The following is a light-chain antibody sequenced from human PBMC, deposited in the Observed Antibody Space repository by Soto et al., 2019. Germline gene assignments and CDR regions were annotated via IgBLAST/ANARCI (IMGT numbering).Light chain of an antibody. CDR1: SSDVGGYNY. CDR3: SSYAGIWGIDV. Sequence: QSALTQPPSASWSPGQSVTISCTGTSSDVGGYNYVSWYQQHPGKAPKLMIYEVSKRPSGVPDRFSGSKSGDTASLTVSGLQAEDEADYYCSSYAGIWGIDVFGTGTKVTVL. CDR2: EVS. V-gene: IGLV2-8*01. J-gene: IGLJ1*01.